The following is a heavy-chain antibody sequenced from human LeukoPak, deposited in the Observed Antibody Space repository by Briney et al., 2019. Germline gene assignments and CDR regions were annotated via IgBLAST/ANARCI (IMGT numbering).Heavy chain of an antibody. CDR2: IWYDGSNK. D-gene: IGHD4-11*01. CDR1: GFTFSSYG. Sequence: GGSLRLSCAASGFTFSSYGMHWVRQAPGKGLEWVAVIWYDGSNKYYADSVKCRFTISRDNSKNTLYLQMNSLRAEDTAVYYCARAHDYSNYYGMDVWGQGTTVTVSS. CDR3: ARAHDYSNYYGMDV. J-gene: IGHJ6*02. V-gene: IGHV3-33*01.